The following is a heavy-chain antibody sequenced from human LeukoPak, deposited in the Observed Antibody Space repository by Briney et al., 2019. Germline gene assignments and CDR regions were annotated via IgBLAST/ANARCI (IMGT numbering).Heavy chain of an antibody. V-gene: IGHV4-34*01. CDR2: IDHSGST. CDR3: ARKGFGGVIVR. D-gene: IGHD3-16*01. J-gene: IGHJ5*02. Sequence: PSETLSLTCAVYGGSFNGYYWSWIRQPPGKGLEWIGEIDHSGSTNYSPSLKSRVTISVDTSKNQFSLKLSSVTAADTAVYYCARKGFGGVIVRWGQGTLVTVSS. CDR1: GGSFNGYY.